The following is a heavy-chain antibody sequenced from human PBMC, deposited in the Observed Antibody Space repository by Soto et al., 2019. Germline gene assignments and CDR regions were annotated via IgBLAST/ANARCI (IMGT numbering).Heavy chain of an antibody. V-gene: IGHV4-34*01. CDR3: ARAGSGSYYPSFDY. D-gene: IGHD3-10*01. CDR1: GGSFSGYY. Sequence: SETLSLTCAVYGGSFSGYYWSWIRQPPGKGLEWIGEVNHSGSTNYNPSLKSRVTISVDTSKNQFSLKLSSVTAADTAVYYCARAGSGSYYPSFDYWGQGTLVTVYS. J-gene: IGHJ4*02. CDR2: VNHSGST.